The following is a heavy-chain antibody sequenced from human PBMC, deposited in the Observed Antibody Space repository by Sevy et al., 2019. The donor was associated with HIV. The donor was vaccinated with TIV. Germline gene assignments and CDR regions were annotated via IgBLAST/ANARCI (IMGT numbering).Heavy chain of an antibody. CDR1: GYTFTGYY. J-gene: IGHJ4*02. CDR2: INPNSGGT. Sequence: ASVKVSCKASGYTFTGYYMHWVRQAPGQGLEWMGWINPNSGGTNYAQKFQGRVTMTRDTSISTAYMELSRLRSDDTAVYYCVRSLGYCSSTSCITHFDYWGQGTLVTVSS. CDR3: VRSLGYCSSTSCITHFDY. V-gene: IGHV1-2*02. D-gene: IGHD2-2*01.